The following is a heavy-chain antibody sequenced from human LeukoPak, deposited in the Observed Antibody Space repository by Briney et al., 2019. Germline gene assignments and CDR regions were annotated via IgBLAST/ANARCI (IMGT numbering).Heavy chain of an antibody. CDR3: AREVSLDS. Sequence: GGSLRLSCAASGFSFNSYSMSWVRQAPGKGLEWVANIKLDGSEKYYVDSVRGRFTISRGNAKNSLYLQMNSLRAEDTALYYCAREVSLDSWGQGTLVTVSS. V-gene: IGHV3-7*01. CDR2: IKLDGSEK. J-gene: IGHJ4*02. CDR1: GFSFNSYS.